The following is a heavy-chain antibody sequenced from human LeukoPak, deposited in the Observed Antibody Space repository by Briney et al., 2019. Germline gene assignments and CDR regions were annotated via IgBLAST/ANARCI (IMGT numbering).Heavy chain of an antibody. Sequence: GGSLRLSCAASGFTFSSYSMNWVRQAPGKGLEWVSSISSSSSYIYYADSVKDRFTISRDNAKNSLYLQMNSLRAEDTAVYYCARDLPPSYYDFWSGYYPTNWFDPWGQGTLVTVSS. J-gene: IGHJ5*02. CDR1: GFTFSSYS. V-gene: IGHV3-21*01. CDR2: ISSSSSYI. CDR3: ARDLPPSYYDFWSGYYPTNWFDP. D-gene: IGHD3-3*01.